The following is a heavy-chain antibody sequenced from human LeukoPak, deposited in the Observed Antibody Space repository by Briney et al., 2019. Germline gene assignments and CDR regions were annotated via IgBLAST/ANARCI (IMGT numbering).Heavy chain of an antibody. CDR1: GFTFSSYS. D-gene: IGHD3-22*01. V-gene: IGHV3-21*01. CDR2: ISRSSSYI. J-gene: IGHJ3*02. Sequence: GGSLGLSCAASGFTFSSYSMNWVRQAPGKGLEWVSSISRSSSYIYYADSVKGRFTISRDNAKNSLYLQMNSLRAEDTAVYYCARVDSSGYYLVGACDIWGQGTMVTVSS. CDR3: ARVDSSGYYLVGACDI.